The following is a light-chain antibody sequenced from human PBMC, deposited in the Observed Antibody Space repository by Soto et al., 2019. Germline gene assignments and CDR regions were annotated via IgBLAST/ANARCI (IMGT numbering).Light chain of an antibody. J-gene: IGKJ5*01. CDR3: QQYNNWPPIN. Sequence: EIVMAQSPAPLSVSPGEIATLSCRASQSVSSNLAWYQQKPGQAPRLLIYGASSRATGIPDRFSGSGSGTDFTLTISRLEPEDFAVYYCQQYNNWPPINFGQGTRLEIK. CDR1: QSVSSN. V-gene: IGKV3D-15*01. CDR2: GAS.